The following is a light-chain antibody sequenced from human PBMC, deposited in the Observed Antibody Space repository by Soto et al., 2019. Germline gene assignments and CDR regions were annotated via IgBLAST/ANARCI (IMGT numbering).Light chain of an antibody. Sequence: DIVMTQSPDSLAVSLGERATINCKSSQTVLYSSINKNYLAWYQQKPGQPPKLLIYWASTRQSGVPDRFSGSGSGTDFTLTISSLQAEDVAVYYCQQYYSTPLTFGGGTKVELK. J-gene: IGKJ4*01. CDR1: QTVLYSSINKNY. V-gene: IGKV4-1*01. CDR2: WAS. CDR3: QQYYSTPLT.